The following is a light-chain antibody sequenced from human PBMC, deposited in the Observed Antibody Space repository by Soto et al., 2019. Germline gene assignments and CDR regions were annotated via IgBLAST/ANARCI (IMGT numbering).Light chain of an antibody. J-gene: IGKJ5*01. V-gene: IGKV3-20*01. CDR2: GSF. CDR1: QSLSSSY. Sequence: EIVFTQSPVTLSLSPGERATLSCRASQSLSSSYLAWYQQKSGQAPRLLIYGSFSRATGIPDRFSGSGSGTDFTLTISRLEPEDFAVYYCQQYGSLITFGQGTRLEIK. CDR3: QQYGSLIT.